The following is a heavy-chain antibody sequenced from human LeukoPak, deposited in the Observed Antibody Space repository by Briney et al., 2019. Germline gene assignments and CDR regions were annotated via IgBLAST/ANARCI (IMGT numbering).Heavy chain of an antibody. J-gene: IGHJ4*02. Sequence: GGSLRLYCAASGFTFSGYAMSWVRRAPGKGLEWMGRIIPILGIANYAQKFQGRVTITADKSTSTAYMGLSSLRSEDTAVYYCAINEGYYDSSGYKYYFDYWGQESLVTVPS. CDR1: GFTFSGYA. V-gene: IGHV1-69*04. CDR3: AINEGYYDSSGYKYYFDY. CDR2: IIPILGIA. D-gene: IGHD3-22*01.